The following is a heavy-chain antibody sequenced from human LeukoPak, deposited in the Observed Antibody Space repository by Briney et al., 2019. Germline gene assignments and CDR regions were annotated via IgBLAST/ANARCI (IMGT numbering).Heavy chain of an antibody. J-gene: IGHJ3*02. CDR2: ISSGGTT. Sequence: GGSLRLSCAASGFTFSSYAMSWVRQAPGKGLEWVSAISSGGTTYYADSVKGRFTISRDNSKNTLYLQMNSLRAEDTAVYYCAKVDDYGDYVGAFDIWGQGTMVTVSS. V-gene: IGHV3-23*01. CDR3: AKVDDYGDYVGAFDI. D-gene: IGHD4-17*01. CDR1: GFTFSSYA.